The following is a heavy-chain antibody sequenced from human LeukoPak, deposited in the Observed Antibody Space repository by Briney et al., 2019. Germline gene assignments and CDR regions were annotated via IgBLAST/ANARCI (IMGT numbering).Heavy chain of an antibody. V-gene: IGHV4-59*01. CDR2: VYFIGST. J-gene: IGHJ3*02. CDR1: GGSISNYC. CDR3: ARGFLEWPTQDVIDI. Sequence: PSETLSLTCTVSGGSISNYCWSWIRQPPGKGLEWIGYVYFIGSTYYNPSLKSRVTISVDTSKNQFSLKLGSVTAADTAVYYCARGFLEWPTQDVIDIWGQGTMVTVSS. D-gene: IGHD3-3*01.